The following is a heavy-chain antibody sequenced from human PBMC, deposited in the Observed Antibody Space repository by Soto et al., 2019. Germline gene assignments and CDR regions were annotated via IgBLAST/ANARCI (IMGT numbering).Heavy chain of an antibody. D-gene: IGHD1-26*01. CDR2: MNPNSGNT. J-gene: IGHJ6*02. V-gene: IGHV1-8*01. Sequence: GASVKVSCKASGYTFTSYDINWVRQATGQGLEWMGWMNPNSGNTGYAQKFQGGVTMTRNTSISTAYMELSNLRSEDTAVYYCASCGHIGGSYPYYYYGMDVWGQGTTVTVSS. CDR3: ASCGHIGGSYPYYYYGMDV. CDR1: GYTFTSYD.